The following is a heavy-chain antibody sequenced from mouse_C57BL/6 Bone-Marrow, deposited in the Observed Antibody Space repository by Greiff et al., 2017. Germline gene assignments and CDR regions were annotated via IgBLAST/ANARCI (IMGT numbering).Heavy chain of an antibody. D-gene: IGHD2-1*01. Sequence: QVQLQQSGAELVRPGASVTLSCKASGYTFTDYEMHWVKQTPVHGLEWIGAIDPETGGTAYNQKFKGKAILTADKSSSTAYMELRSLTSEDSAVYYCTRGVVDGNYYFDYWGQGTTRTVAS. V-gene: IGHV1-15*01. CDR1: GYTFTDYE. CDR3: TRGVVDGNYYFDY. J-gene: IGHJ2*01. CDR2: IDPETGGT.